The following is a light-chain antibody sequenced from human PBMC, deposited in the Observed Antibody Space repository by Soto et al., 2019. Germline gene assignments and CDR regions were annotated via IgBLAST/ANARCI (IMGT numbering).Light chain of an antibody. V-gene: IGKV1-6*01. Sequence: IQMTQSPSSLASSVGDRVTIIXRASHGITTDLGWYQQKAGXAPKXXXAFXSSLPRGGPSRLSGSGSGTDFTLTISSLHPDDFATYYLLQDYKDPRTFGGGTKVDIK. CDR3: LQDYKDPRT. CDR2: FXS. CDR1: HGITTD. J-gene: IGKJ4*01.